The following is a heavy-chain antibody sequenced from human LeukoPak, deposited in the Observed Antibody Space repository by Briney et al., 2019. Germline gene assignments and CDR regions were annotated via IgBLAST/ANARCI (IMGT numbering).Heavy chain of an antibody. CDR2: VNQGGTEK. Sequence: GGSLRLSCAASGFTFSSQWMGWVRQAPGKGLEWVANVNQGGTEKFYVGSVKGRFTISRDNAENSLYLQMNSLRAEDTAVYYCARGYYFYHMDARGEGTTVTVSS. V-gene: IGHV3-7*01. CDR1: GFTFSSQW. J-gene: IGHJ6*03. CDR3: ARGYYFYHMDA.